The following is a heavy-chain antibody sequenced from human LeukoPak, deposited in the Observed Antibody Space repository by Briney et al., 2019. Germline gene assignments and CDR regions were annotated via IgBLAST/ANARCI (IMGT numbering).Heavy chain of an antibody. D-gene: IGHD6-13*01. V-gene: IGHV3-9*01. J-gene: IGHJ4*02. Sequence: GGSLRLSCAASGFTFDDSAMHWVRQAPGKGLEWVSGISWNSGSIGYADSVKGRFTISRDNAKNSLYLQMNSLRAEDTALYYCAKEVSGSWYIIDYWGQGTLVTVSS. CDR3: AKEVSGSWYIIDY. CDR1: GFTFDDSA. CDR2: ISWNSGSI.